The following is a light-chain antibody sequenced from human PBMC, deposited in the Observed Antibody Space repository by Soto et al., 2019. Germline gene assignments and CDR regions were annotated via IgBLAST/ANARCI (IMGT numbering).Light chain of an antibody. J-gene: IGKJ2*01. Sequence: EIMLTQSPATLSLSPGERATLSCRASQSISTYLAWYQPKPGQAPRLLIYDASNRATGIPARFSGSGSGTDFTLTISSLEPEDFAVYYCQHRTSWPPYTFGQGTKVDI. CDR3: QHRTSWPPYT. CDR1: QSISTY. V-gene: IGKV3-11*01. CDR2: DAS.